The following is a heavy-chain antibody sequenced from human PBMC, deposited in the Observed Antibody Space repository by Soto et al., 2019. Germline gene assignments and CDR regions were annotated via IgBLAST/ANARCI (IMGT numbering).Heavy chain of an antibody. CDR2: MYYSGRT. D-gene: IGHD4-17*01. Sequence: LSLPCAVSGASISSSNYYWGWIRQPPGRGLEWIGTMYYSGRTYYNPSLKSRVTTSVDTSKNQFSLKLSAVTATDTAVYYCARHGYTGTTGPYYGMDAWGQGTMVTVSS. CDR3: ARHGYTGTTGPYYGMDA. CDR1: GASISSSNYY. V-gene: IGHV4-39*01. J-gene: IGHJ6*02.